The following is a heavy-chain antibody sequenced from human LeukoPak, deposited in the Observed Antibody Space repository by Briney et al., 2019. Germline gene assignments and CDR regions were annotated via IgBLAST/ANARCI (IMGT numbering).Heavy chain of an antibody. CDR3: AREVSLRVASSLYYYMDV. J-gene: IGHJ6*03. D-gene: IGHD5-12*01. CDR2: INHSGST. V-gene: IGHV4-34*01. Sequence: SETLSLTCAVYGGSFSGYYWSWIRQPPGKGLEWIGEINHSGSTNYNPSLKSRVTISVDTSKNQFSLKLSSVTAADTAVYYCAREVSLRVASSLYYYMDVWGKGTTVTVSS. CDR1: GGSFSGYY.